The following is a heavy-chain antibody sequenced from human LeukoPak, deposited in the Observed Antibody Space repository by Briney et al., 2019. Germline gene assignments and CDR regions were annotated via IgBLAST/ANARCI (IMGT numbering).Heavy chain of an antibody. CDR2: IRYDGSNK. CDR3: AKDIRNYYDSSGYFDY. D-gene: IGHD3-22*01. Sequence: GGSLRLSCAASGFTFSSYGMHWVRQAPGKGLGWVAFIRYDGSNKYYADSVKGRFTISRDNSKNTLYLQMNSLRAEDTAVYYCAKDIRNYYDSSGYFDYWGQGTLVTVSS. V-gene: IGHV3-30*02. J-gene: IGHJ4*02. CDR1: GFTFSSYG.